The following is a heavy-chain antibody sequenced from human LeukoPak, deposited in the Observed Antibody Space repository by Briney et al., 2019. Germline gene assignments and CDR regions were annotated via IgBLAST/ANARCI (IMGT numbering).Heavy chain of an antibody. CDR3: ARPTNLGELSLLGY. J-gene: IGHJ4*02. V-gene: IGHV3-21*01. CDR2: ISSSSSYI. Sequence: GGSLRLSCAASGFTFSSYSMNWVRQAPGKGLEWVSSISSSSSYIYYADSVKGRFTISRDNAKNSLYLQMNSLRAEDTAVYYCARPTNLGELSLLGYWGQGTLVTVSS. CDR1: GFTFSSYS. D-gene: IGHD3-16*02.